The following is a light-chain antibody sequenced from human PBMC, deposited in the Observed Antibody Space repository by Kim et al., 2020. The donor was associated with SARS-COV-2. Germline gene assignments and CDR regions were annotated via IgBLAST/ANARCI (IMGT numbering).Light chain of an antibody. CDR3: QQYNNWPPIT. J-gene: IGKJ5*01. V-gene: IGKV3-15*01. Sequence: SPGEKATLSCRASQSVSSNLAWYQQKPGQAPRLLIYGASTRATGIPARFSGSGSGTEFTLTISSLQSEDFAVYYCQQYNNWPPITFSQGTRLEIK. CDR2: GAS. CDR1: QSVSSN.